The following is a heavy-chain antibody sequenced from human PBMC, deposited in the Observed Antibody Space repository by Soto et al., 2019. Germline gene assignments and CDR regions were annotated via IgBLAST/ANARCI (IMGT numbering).Heavy chain of an antibody. D-gene: IGHD6-13*01. CDR3: ARYHIAAAGTRSYYFDY. Sequence: QVQLQESGPGLVKPSQTLSLTCTVSGGSISSGGYYWSWIRQHPGKGLEWIGYIYYSGSTYYNPSLKSRVTISVDTSKNQFSLKLSSVTAADTAVYYCARYHIAAAGTRSYYFDYWGQGTLVTVSS. J-gene: IGHJ4*02. CDR2: IYYSGST. V-gene: IGHV4-31*03. CDR1: GGSISSGGYY.